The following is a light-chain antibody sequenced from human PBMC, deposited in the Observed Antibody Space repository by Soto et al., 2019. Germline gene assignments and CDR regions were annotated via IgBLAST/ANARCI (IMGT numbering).Light chain of an antibody. CDR3: CSYAGRYTEV. CDR2: GVS. J-gene: IGLJ3*02. V-gene: IGLV2-11*01. CDR1: RSDVGGYNY. Sequence: QSALTQPRSVSGSPGQSVTISCTGTRSDVGGYNYVSWYQHHPGKAPKLMIYGVSKRPSGVPDRFSGSKSGNTASLTISGLPAEDEADYYCCSYAGRYTEVFGGGTKLTVL.